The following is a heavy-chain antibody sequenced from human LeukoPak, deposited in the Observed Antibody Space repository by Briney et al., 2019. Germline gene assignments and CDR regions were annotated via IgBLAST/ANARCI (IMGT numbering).Heavy chain of an antibody. D-gene: IGHD3-10*01. CDR2: TSYDGSNK. V-gene: IGHV3-30-3*01. J-gene: IGHJ4*02. CDR1: GFTFSSYA. Sequence: PGGSLRLSCAASGFTFSSYAMHWVRQAPGKGLEWVAVTSYDGSNKYYADSVKGRFTISRDDSKNTLYLQMNSLRAEDTAVYYCARDRHYYGSGSYHRFDYWGQGTLVTVSS. CDR3: ARDRHYYGSGSYHRFDY.